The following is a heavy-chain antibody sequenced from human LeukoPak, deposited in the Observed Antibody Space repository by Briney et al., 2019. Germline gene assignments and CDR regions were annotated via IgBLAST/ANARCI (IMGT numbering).Heavy chain of an antibody. V-gene: IGHV3-23*01. CDR3: AKGGRYSSGHYDY. CDR2: ITANGVNT. Sequence: GGSLRLSCAASGFIFSNYAMSRVRQAPGKGLEWVSVITANGVNTYYAESAEGRFTVSRDNSENTLYLQMNSLRAEDTAIYYCAKGGRYSSGHYDYWGQGTLVTVSS. D-gene: IGHD2-15*01. CDR1: GFIFSNYA. J-gene: IGHJ4*02.